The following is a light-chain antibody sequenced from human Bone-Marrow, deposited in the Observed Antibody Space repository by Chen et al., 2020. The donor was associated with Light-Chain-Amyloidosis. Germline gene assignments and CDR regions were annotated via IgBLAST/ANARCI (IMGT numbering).Light chain of an antibody. CDR1: SGSIATNY. CDR3: QCYRGSSHGV. Sequence: NFMLTQPHSVSESPGKTVIISCTRSSGSIATNYVQWYQQRPGSSPTTVTYEDDQRPAGVPHMFSGSFDRCCNAASPTISGLKTEEEADYDCQCYRGSSHGVFGGGTKLTVL. J-gene: IGLJ3*02. CDR2: EDD. V-gene: IGLV6-57*01.